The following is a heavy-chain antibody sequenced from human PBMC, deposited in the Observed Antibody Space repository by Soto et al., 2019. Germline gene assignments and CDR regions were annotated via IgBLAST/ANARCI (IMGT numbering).Heavy chain of an antibody. CDR1: GGSISSSSYY. V-gene: IGHV4-39*01. CDR2: IYYSGST. Sequence: SETLSLTCTVSGGSISSSSYYWGWIRQPPGKGLEWIGSIYYSGSTYYNPSLKSRVTISVDRSKNQFSLKLSSVTAADTAVYYCARHIGRLRYFDWFPGTDYWGQGTLVTVSS. D-gene: IGHD3-9*01. CDR3: ARHIGRLRYFDWFPGTDY. J-gene: IGHJ4*02.